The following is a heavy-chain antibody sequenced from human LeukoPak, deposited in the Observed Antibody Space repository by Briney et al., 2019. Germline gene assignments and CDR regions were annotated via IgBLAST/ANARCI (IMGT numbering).Heavy chain of an antibody. J-gene: IGHJ5*02. CDR3: ARDDGHAHWFDP. CDR2: IKRDGSET. Sequence: GGSLRLSCAASGFTFSSYWMSWVRQAPGKGLEWVGNIKRDGSETYCMDSVTGRFTVSRDNANNSLYLQMNSLRAEDTAVYHCARDDGHAHWFDPRGQGTLVTVSS. V-gene: IGHV3-7*03. CDR1: GFTFSSYW.